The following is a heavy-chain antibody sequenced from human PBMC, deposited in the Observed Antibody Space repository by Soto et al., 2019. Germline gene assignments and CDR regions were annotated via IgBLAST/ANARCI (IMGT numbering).Heavy chain of an antibody. V-gene: IGHV4-39*01. Sequence: ASETLSLTCTVSGGSMSFSNYHWTWIRQSPGKGPEWIGSGTTSYNPSLKSRVTIFVDTSQSQFSLKMHSVTAADTAVYYCGTYGGDTCHFDYWGQGIMVTVSS. J-gene: IGHJ4*02. D-gene: IGHD4-17*01. CDR1: GGSMSFSNYH. CDR2: SGTT. CDR3: GTYGGDTCHFDY.